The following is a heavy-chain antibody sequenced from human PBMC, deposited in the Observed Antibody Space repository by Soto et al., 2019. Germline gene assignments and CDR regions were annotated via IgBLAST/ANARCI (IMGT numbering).Heavy chain of an antibody. CDR2: ISYDGSNK. D-gene: IGHD3-16*02. CDR1: GFTFSSYA. J-gene: IGHJ4*02. CDR3: AKDLSQAPDH. Sequence: GGSLRLSCAASGFTFSSYAMHWVRQAPGKGLEWVAVISYDGSNKYYADSVKGRFTISRDNSKNTLYLQMNSLRAEDTAVYYCAKDLSQAPDHWGQGTLVTVSS. V-gene: IGHV3-30-3*01.